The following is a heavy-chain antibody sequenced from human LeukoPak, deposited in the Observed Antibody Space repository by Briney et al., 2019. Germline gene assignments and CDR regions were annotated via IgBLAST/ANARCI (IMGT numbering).Heavy chain of an antibody. V-gene: IGHV1-8*03. CDR1: GYTFTSYD. J-gene: IGHJ4*02. Sequence: ASVKVSCKASGYTFTSYDINWVRQATGQGLEWMGWMNPNSGNTGYAQKFQGRVTITRNTSISTAYMELSSLRSEDTAVYYCAREDDSSSWYPPFDYWGQGTLVTVSS. D-gene: IGHD6-13*01. CDR2: MNPNSGNT. CDR3: AREDDSSSWYPPFDY.